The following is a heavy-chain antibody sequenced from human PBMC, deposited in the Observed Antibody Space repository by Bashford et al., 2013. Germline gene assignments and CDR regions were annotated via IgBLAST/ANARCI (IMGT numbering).Heavy chain of an antibody. V-gene: IGHV4-34*01. D-gene: IGHD5-24*01. CDR3: ARVRVEMATIYFDY. J-gene: IGHJ4*02. CDR1: GGSFSGYY. CDR2: INHSGST. Sequence: SETLSLTCAVYGGSFSGYYWSWIRQPPGKGLEWIGEINHSGSTNYNPSLKSRVTISVDTSKNQFSLKLSSVTAADTAVYYCARVRVEMATIYFDYWGQGTLVTVSS.